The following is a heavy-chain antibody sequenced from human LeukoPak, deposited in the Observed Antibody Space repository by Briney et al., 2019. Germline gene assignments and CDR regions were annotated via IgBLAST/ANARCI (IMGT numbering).Heavy chain of an antibody. D-gene: IGHD2-8*02. Sequence: SETLSLTCTVSGYSLTSGYYWAWIRQPPGKGLEWIGNIFHSGSTYYNPSLKSRVTISVDTSQNQFSLYVNSVTAADAAVYYCARVELDFDSWGQGALVTVSS. CDR2: IFHSGST. CDR3: ARVELDFDS. J-gene: IGHJ4*02. CDR1: GYSLTSGYY. V-gene: IGHV4-38-2*02.